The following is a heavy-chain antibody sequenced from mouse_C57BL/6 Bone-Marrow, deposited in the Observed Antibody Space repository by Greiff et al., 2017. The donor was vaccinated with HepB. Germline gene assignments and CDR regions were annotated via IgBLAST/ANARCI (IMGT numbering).Heavy chain of an antibody. D-gene: IGHD1-1*01. CDR1: GYTFTSYG. CDR2: IYPRSGNT. Sequence: QVQLQQSGAELARPGASVKLSCKASGYTFTSYGISWVKQRTGQGLEWIGEIYPRSGNTYYNEKFKGKATLTADKSSSTAYMELRSLTSEDSAVYFCARSDTTVVAWGQGTTLTVSS. J-gene: IGHJ2*01. V-gene: IGHV1-81*01. CDR3: ARSDTTVVA.